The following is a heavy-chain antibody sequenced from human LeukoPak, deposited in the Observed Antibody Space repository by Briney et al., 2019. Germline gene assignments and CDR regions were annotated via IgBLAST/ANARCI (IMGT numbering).Heavy chain of an antibody. CDR1: GFTFSSYA. CDR3: ARGDRAEPLHY. CDR2: IKQDGSEK. V-gene: IGHV3-7*01. Sequence: GGSLRLSCAASGFTFSSYAMSWVRRAPGKGLEWVANIKQDGSEKYYVDSVKGRFTISRDNAKNSLYLQMNSLRAEDTAVYYCARGDRAEPLHYWGQGTLVTVSS. J-gene: IGHJ4*02. D-gene: IGHD1-26*01.